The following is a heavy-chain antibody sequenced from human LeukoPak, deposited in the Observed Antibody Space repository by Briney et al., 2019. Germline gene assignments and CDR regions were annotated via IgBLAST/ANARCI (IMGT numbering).Heavy chain of an antibody. V-gene: IGHV4-39*01. CDR2: IYYSGNT. CDR1: GVSISSSNSY. D-gene: IGHD3-16*01. J-gene: IGHJ4*02. CDR3: ARLGGRVRGHLDY. Sequence: SETLSLTCTVSGVSISSSNSYWGWIRQPPGKGLEWIGSIYYSGNTYYNASLKSRVTISVDTSKNQFSLKLSSVTAADTAVYYCARLGGRVRGHLDYWARETLVTVSS.